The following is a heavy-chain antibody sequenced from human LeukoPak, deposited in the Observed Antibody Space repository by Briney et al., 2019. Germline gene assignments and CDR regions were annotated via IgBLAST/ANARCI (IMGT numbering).Heavy chain of an antibody. D-gene: IGHD4-17*01. CDR2: IYTSGST. J-gene: IGHJ4*02. V-gene: IGHV4-61*02. Sequence: SETLSLTCTVSGGSISSGSYYWSWIRQPAGKGLEWIGRIYTSGSTNYNPSLKSRVTISVDTSKNQFSLKLSSVTAADTAVYYCARGYGDFRVEGRYFHSWGREPWSPSPQ. CDR1: GGSISSGSYY. CDR3: ARGYGDFRVEGRYFHS.